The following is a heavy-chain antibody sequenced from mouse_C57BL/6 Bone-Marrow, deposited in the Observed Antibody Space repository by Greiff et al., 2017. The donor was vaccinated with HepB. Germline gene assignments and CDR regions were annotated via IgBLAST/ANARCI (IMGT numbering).Heavy chain of an antibody. Sequence: EVQGVESGGGLVQPGGSLKLSCAASGFTFSDYYMYWVRQTPEKRLEWVAYISNGGGSTYYPDTVKGRFTISRDNAKNTLYLQMSRLKSEDTAMYYCARKGWLLRGYFDVWGTGTTVTVSS. D-gene: IGHD2-3*01. CDR2: ISNGGGST. CDR3: ARKGWLLRGYFDV. J-gene: IGHJ1*03. V-gene: IGHV5-12*01. CDR1: GFTFSDYY.